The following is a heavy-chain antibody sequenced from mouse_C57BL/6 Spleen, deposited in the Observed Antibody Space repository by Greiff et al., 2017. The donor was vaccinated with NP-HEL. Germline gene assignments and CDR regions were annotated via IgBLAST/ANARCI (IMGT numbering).Heavy chain of an antibody. CDR3: ARAVTTVVLDY. CDR2: IYPGDGDT. CDR1: GYTFSSYW. D-gene: IGHD1-1*01. V-gene: IGHV1-80*01. J-gene: IGHJ2*01. Sequence: QVQLQQSGAELVKPGASVKISCKASGYTFSSYWMNWVKQRPGKGLEWIGQIYPGDGDTNYTGKFKGKATLTADKSSITAYMQLSSLTSEDSAVYVCARAVTTVVLDYWGQGTTLTVSS.